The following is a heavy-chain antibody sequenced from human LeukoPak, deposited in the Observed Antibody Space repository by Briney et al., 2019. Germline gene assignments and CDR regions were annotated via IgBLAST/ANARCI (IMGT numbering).Heavy chain of an antibody. CDR1: GGSFSGYY. V-gene: IGHV4-34*01. CDR2: INHSGSN. CDR3: ARGDTGTNFDY. Sequence: SETLSLTCAVYGGSFSGYYWSWIRQPPGKWLEWLGEINHSGSNNYNPSLKSRVTISVDTSKKQFSLKLSSVTAAETAVYYCARGDTGTNFDYWGQGTRVTVSS. J-gene: IGHJ4*02. D-gene: IGHD1-1*01.